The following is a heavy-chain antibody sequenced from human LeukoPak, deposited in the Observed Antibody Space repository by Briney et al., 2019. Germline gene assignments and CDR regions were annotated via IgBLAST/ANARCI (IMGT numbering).Heavy chain of an antibody. D-gene: IGHD6-13*01. CDR1: GDSISNYY. V-gene: IGHV4-4*07. J-gene: IGHJ4*02. Sequence: KPSETLSLTCIVSGDSISNYYWSWIRQPAGKGLEWIGRIYTSGSTNYNPSLKSRVTVSVDTSKNQFSLKLSSVTAADTAVYYCAREAAAGTFYFDYWGQGTLVTVSS. CDR3: AREAAAGTFYFDY. CDR2: IYTSGST.